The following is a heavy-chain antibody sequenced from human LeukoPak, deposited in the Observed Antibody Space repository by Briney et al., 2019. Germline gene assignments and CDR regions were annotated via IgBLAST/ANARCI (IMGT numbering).Heavy chain of an antibody. CDR2: IWYDGSNK. J-gene: IGHJ2*01. CDR1: GFTFSSYG. Sequence: GRSLRLSCAASGFTFSSYGMHWVRQAPGKGLEWVAVIWYDGSNKYYADSVKGQFTISRDNSKNTLYLQMNSLRAEDTAMYYCARELISTTWRGNRSYFDLWGRGTLVTVSS. V-gene: IGHV3-33*01. D-gene: IGHD1-1*01. CDR3: ARELISTTWRGNRSYFDL.